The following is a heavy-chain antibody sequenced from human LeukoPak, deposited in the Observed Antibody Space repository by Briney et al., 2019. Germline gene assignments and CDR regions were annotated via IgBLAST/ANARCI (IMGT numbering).Heavy chain of an antibody. V-gene: IGHV5-51*01. CDR3: ARGYNGGWSIIVGFDP. J-gene: IGHJ5*02. Sequence: GESLKISCKGSGYSFTSYWIGWVRQMPGKGLEWMGIIHPGDSETRYSPSFQGQITISADKSISTAYLQWSSLKASDTAMYYCARGYNGGWSIIVGFDPWGQGTLLTVSS. D-gene: IGHD6-19*01. CDR1: GYSFTSYW. CDR2: IHPGDSET.